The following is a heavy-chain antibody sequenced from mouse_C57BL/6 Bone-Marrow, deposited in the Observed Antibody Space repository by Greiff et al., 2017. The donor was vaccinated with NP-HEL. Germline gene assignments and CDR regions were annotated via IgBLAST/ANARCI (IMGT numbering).Heavy chain of an antibody. CDR1: GYTFTSYW. CDR2: IYPSDSET. V-gene: IGHV1-61*01. Sequence: QVQLKQPGAELVRPGSSVKLSCKASGYTFTSYWMDWVKQRPGQGLEWIGNIYPSDSETHYNQKFKDKATLTVDKSSSTAYMQLSSLTSEDSAVYYCARDYYWYFDVWGTGTTVTVSS. D-gene: IGHD2-4*01. J-gene: IGHJ1*03. CDR3: ARDYYWYFDV.